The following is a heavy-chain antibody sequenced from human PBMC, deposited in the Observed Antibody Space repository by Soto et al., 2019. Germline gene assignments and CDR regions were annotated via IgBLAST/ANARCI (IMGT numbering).Heavy chain of an antibody. V-gene: IGHV3-30*03. CDR1: GFPFSTYG. CDR2: ISYDGTDK. J-gene: IGHJ4*02. D-gene: IGHD1-26*01. CDR3: AAHTGKYGNHFDY. Sequence: GGSLRLSCVASGFPFSTYGMHLVRQAPGKGLEWLALISYDGTDKFYGDSVKGRFTISRDNPKNTLYLQMNRLRPEDTAVYYCAAHTGKYGNHFDYWGLGTRITVSS.